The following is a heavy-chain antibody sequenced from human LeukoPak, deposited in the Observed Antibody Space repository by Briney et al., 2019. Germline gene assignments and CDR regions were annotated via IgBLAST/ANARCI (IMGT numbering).Heavy chain of an antibody. D-gene: IGHD2-2*02. V-gene: IGHV1-8*01. J-gene: IGHJ4*02. Sequence: SVKVSCKAAGYTFSSTDINRVRQATGQGLEWMGWMNPNSGNTGYVQKFQGRVTMTRNTSISTAYMELSSLRSEDTAVYYCARGVTYCSSTSCYTLDYWGQGTLVTVSS. CDR2: MNPNSGNT. CDR1: GYTFSSTD. CDR3: ARGVTYCSSTSCYTLDY.